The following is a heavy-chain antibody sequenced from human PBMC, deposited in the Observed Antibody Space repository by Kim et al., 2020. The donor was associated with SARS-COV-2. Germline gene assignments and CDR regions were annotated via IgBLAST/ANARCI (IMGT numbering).Heavy chain of an antibody. CDR3: ARHFRRSWIDY. J-gene: IGHJ4*02. V-gene: IGHV4-34*01. CDR2: T. Sequence: TNYNPSLKSRVTISVDTSKNQCSLKLSSVTAAATAVYYCARHFRRSWIDYWGQGTLVTVSS. D-gene: IGHD6-13*01.